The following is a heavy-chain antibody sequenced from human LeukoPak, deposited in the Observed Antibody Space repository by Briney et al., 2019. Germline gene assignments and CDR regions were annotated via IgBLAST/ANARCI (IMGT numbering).Heavy chain of an antibody. CDR3: ARGIYGDYEDYYFDY. D-gene: IGHD4-17*01. V-gene: IGHV1-2*02. CDR2: INPNSGGT. J-gene: IGHJ4*02. Sequence: ASVKVSCKASGYTFTGYYMHWVRQAPGQGLEWMGWINPNSGGTNYAQKFQGRVTMTRDTSISTAYMELSGLRSDDTAVYYCARGIYGDYEDYYFDYWGQGTLVTVSS. CDR1: GYTFTGYY.